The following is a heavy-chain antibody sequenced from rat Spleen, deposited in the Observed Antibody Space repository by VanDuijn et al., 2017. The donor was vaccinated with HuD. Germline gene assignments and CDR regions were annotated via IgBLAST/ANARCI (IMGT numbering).Heavy chain of an antibody. Sequence: EVQLVESGGGLVQPGRSLKLSCAASGFTFSNYGMAWVRQAPTKGLEWVATISYDGSSTYYRDSVKGRFTISRDNAKSTLYLQMDSLRSEDTATYYGARHSDSSDGTYSTWGQGVMVTVSS. V-gene: IGHV5-29*01. J-gene: IGHJ2*01. CDR3: ARHSDSSDGTYST. CDR2: ISYDGSST. D-gene: IGHD1-12*02. CDR1: GFTFSNYG.